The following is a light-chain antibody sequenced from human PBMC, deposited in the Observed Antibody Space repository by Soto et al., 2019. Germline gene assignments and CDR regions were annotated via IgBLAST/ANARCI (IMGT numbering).Light chain of an antibody. CDR3: QQTHSTPPGT. Sequence: DIQMTQSPSSLSASVGDRVTITCRASRSISSYLNWYQLKPGKAPKLLIYAASSLQSGVPSRFSGSGSGTDFTLTISSLQPEDFATYYCQQTHSTPPGTFGQGTKVEIE. CDR1: RSISSY. CDR2: AAS. J-gene: IGKJ1*01. V-gene: IGKV1-39*01.